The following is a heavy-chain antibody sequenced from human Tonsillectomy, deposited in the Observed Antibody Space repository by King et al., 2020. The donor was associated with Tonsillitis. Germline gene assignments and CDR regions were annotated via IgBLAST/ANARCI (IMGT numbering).Heavy chain of an antibody. Sequence: VQLQQGGAGLLKPSETLSLTCAVYGGSFSGYYWSWIRQPPGKGLEWIGEINHSGSTNYNPSLNSRVTISVDTSKNQFSLKLGSVTAADTAVYYCAAINTGLIAVADHFDYWGQGTLVTVSS. CDR1: GGSFSGYY. J-gene: IGHJ4*02. D-gene: IGHD6-19*01. V-gene: IGHV4-34*01. CDR2: INHSGST. CDR3: AAINTGLIAVADHFDY.